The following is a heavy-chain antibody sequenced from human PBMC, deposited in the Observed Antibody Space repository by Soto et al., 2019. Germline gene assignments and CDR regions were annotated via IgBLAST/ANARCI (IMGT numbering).Heavy chain of an antibody. CDR2: IWYDGSNK. D-gene: IGHD6-13*01. V-gene: IGHV3-33*01. CDR3: ARDGAAAGTGYYYYYMDV. J-gene: IGHJ6*03. Sequence: VQLVESGGGVVQPGRSLRLSCAASGFTFSSYGMHWVRQAPGKGLEWVAVIWYDGSNKYYADSVKGRFTISRDNSKNTLYLQMNSLRAEDTAVYYCARDGAAAGTGYYYYYMDVWGKGTTVTVSS. CDR1: GFTFSSYG.